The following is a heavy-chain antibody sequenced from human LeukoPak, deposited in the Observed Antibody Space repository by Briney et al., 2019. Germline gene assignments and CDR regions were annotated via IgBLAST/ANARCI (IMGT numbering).Heavy chain of an antibody. V-gene: IGHV4-30-4*08. D-gene: IGHD2-2*01. J-gene: IGHJ4*02. CDR3: AGYCSSTSCYPLSYFDY. Sequence: PSQTLSLTCTVSGGSISSGDYYRSWIRQPPGKGLEWIGYFYYSGSTYYNPSLKSRVTISVDTSKNQFYLQLSSVTAADTAVYYCAGYCSSTSCYPLSYFDYWGQGTLVTVSS. CDR2: FYYSGST. CDR1: GGSISSGDYY.